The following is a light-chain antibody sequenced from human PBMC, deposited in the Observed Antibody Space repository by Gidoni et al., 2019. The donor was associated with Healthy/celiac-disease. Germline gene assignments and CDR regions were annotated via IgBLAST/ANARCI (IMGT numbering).Light chain of an antibody. CDR2: AVS. J-gene: IGLJ3*02. CDR3: CSYAGTWV. CDR1: SSDVGRYNL. Sequence: QSALTQPASVAGSPGQSITISCTGTSSDVGRYNLVSWYQQHPGKAPKLMIYAVSKRPSGVSNRFSGSKSGNTASLTISGLQAEDEADYYCCSYAGTWVFGGGTKLTVL. V-gene: IGLV2-23*02.